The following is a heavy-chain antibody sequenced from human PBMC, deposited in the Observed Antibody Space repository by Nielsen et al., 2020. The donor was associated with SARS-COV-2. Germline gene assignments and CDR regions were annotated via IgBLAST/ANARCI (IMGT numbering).Heavy chain of an antibody. Sequence: GESLKISCAASGFTFSSYSMNWVRQAPGKGLEWVSSISSSSSYIYYADSVKGRFTISRDNAKNPLYLQMNSLRAEDTAVYYCARLGQWLVLDYWGQGTLVTVSS. CDR1: GFTFSSYS. CDR3: ARLGQWLVLDY. CDR2: ISSSSSYI. J-gene: IGHJ4*02. D-gene: IGHD6-19*01. V-gene: IGHV3-21*01.